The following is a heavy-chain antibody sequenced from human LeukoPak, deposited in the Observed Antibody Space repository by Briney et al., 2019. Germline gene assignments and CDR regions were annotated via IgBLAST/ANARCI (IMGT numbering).Heavy chain of an antibody. CDR3: ARGGGYSYGSFDY. Sequence: GGSLRLSCAASGFTVSSNYMSWVRQAPGKGLEWVSVIYSGGSTYYADSVKGRFTISRDNSKNTLYLQMNSLRAEDTAVYYCARGGGYSYGSFDYWGQGTLVTVSS. V-gene: IGHV3-66*01. J-gene: IGHJ4*02. D-gene: IGHD5-18*01. CDR1: GFTVSSNY. CDR2: IYSGGST.